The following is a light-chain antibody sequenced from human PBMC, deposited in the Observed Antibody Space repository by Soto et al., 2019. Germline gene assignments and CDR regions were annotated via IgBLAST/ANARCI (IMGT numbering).Light chain of an antibody. Sequence: DLQMTTSPSSVSASVVEIAPITCLASQAIDSWLAWYQQKPGEAPKLLIFTGSLLHSGVPPRFSGSGSGTDFTLTISSLQPEDFATYYCQQTLSFPPTFGKGTTVDIK. CDR2: TGS. CDR1: QAIDSW. V-gene: IGKV1-12*01. J-gene: IGKJ1*01. CDR3: QQTLSFPPT.